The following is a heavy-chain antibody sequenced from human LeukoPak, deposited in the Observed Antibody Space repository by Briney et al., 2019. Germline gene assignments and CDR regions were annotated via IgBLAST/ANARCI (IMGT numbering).Heavy chain of an antibody. CDR2: INPNSGGT. J-gene: IGHJ4*02. CDR3: ARVISYYYDSSGYWEGYFDY. V-gene: IGHV1-2*02. D-gene: IGHD3-22*01. Sequence: ASVKVSCKASGYTFTGYYMHWVRQAPGQGLEWMGWINPNSGGTNYAQKFQGRVTITRDTSISTAYMELSRLRSDDTAVYYCARVISYYYDSSGYWEGYFDYWGQGTLVTVSS. CDR1: GYTFTGYY.